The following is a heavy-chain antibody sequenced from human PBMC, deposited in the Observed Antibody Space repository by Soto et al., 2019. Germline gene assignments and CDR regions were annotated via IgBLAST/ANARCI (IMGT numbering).Heavy chain of an antibody. CDR3: ARVAPSSYDMDV. D-gene: IGHD6-13*01. Sequence: QMQLVESGGGVVQPGRSLRLSCGVSGFTFSSYGMHWVRQAPGKGLEWVAVIWYDGSNKYYADSVQGRFTISRDNSKITLYLQINSLRAEDTAVYYCARVAPSSYDMDVWGQGTTVTVSS. J-gene: IGHJ6*02. V-gene: IGHV3-33*01. CDR2: IWYDGSNK. CDR1: GFTFSSYG.